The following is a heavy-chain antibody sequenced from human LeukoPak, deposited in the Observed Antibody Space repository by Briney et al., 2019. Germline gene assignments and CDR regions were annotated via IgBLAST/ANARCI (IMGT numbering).Heavy chain of an antibody. CDR1: GFTFSSYA. CDR3: AKKWQDTPGYDDAFDI. J-gene: IGHJ3*02. CDR2: ISGSGGST. D-gene: IGHD2-15*01. V-gene: IGHV3-23*01. Sequence: GGSLRLSCAASGFTFSSYAVSWVRQAPGKGLEWVSAISGSGGSTYYADSVKGRFTISRDNSKNTLYLQMNSLRAEDTAVYYCAKKWQDTPGYDDAFDIWGQGTMVTVSS.